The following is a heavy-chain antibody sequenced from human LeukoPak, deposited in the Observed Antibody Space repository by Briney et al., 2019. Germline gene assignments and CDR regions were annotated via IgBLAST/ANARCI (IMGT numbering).Heavy chain of an antibody. D-gene: IGHD3-9*01. CDR1: GGSISSSSYY. J-gene: IGHJ4*02. CDR2: NYYSGST. CDR3: ARQGPNVYDIYS. V-gene: IGHV4-39*01. Sequence: SETLPLTCTVSGGSISSSSYYWGWIRQPPGKGLEWLGSNYYSGSTCYNPSLKSRVTILVETSKNQFSLKLSSVTAADTAVYYCARQGPNVYDIYSWGQGTLGTVSS.